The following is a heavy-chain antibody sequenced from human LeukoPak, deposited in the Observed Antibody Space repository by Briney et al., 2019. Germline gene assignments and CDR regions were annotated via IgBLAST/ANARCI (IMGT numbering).Heavy chain of an antibody. CDR1: GYTFTSYY. CDR3: ASPRYCSGGSCYSIFDY. D-gene: IGHD2-15*01. J-gene: IGHJ4*02. V-gene: IGHV1-46*01. CDR2: INPSGGST. Sequence: ASVKVSCKASGYTFTSYYMHWVRQAPGQGLEWMGIINPSGGSTSYAQKFQGRVTMTRDTSTSTVYMELSSLRSEDTAVYYCASPRYCSGGSCYSIFDYWGQGTLVTVSS.